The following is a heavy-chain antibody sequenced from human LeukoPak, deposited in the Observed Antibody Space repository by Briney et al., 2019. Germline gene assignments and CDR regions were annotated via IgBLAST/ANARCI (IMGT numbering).Heavy chain of an antibody. CDR1: GFTFSSYE. V-gene: IGHV3-48*03. D-gene: IGHD6-19*01. CDR3: AREEAVAHWDYFDY. CDR2: ISSSGSTI. J-gene: IGHJ4*02. Sequence: GGSLRLSCAASGFTFSSYEMNWVRQAPGKGLEWVSYISSSGSTIYYADSVKGRFTISRDNAKNSLYLQMNSLRAEDTAVYYCAREEAVAHWDYFDYRGQGTLVTVSS.